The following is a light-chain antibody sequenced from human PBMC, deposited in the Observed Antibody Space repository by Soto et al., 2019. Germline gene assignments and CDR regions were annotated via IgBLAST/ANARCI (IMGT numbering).Light chain of an antibody. CDR2: DVT. V-gene: IGLV2-14*01. Sequence: QSVLTQPASGSGSPGQSITISCTGTSSNIGAYNFVSWYQQHPGQAPKLLIYDVTNRPSGVSNRFSGSKSANTASLTISALQAEDEADYYCLSYSSSTSPYVLGTATKLTVL. CDR3: LSYSSSTSPYV. CDR1: SSNIGAYNF. J-gene: IGLJ1*01.